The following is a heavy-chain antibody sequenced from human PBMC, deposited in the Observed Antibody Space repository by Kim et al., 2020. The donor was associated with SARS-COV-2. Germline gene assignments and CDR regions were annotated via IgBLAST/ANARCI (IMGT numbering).Heavy chain of an antibody. CDR3: ARGTRAKFDP. V-gene: IGHV3-48*04. Sequence: GGSLRLSCAASGFTFSSYSMNWVRQAPGKGLEWVSYISSSSSTIYYADSVKGRFTISRDNAKNSLYLQMNSLRAEDTAVYYCARGTRAKFDPWGQGTLVTVSS. CDR2: ISSSSSTI. CDR1: GFTFSSYS. J-gene: IGHJ5*02.